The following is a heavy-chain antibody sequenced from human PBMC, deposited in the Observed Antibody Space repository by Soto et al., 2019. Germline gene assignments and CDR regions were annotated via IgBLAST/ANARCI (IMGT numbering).Heavy chain of an antibody. J-gene: IGHJ3*01. CDR2: IIPIYGTA. CDR3: AKARIDRVAFDL. V-gene: IGHV1-69*13. D-gene: IGHD3-10*01. CDR1: GGTLSSYV. Sequence: SVKVSCKTSGGTLSSYVISWVRQAPGQGLEWMGGIIPIYGTANYAQKFQGRVTITADESTGTAYMELSSDDTAVFYCAKARIDRVAFDLWGQGTVVTVSS.